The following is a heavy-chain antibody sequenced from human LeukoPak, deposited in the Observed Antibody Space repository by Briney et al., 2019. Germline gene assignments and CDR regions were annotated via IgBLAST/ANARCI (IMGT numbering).Heavy chain of an antibody. V-gene: IGHV3-30*04. CDR2: VSHDAKNK. D-gene: IGHD4-11*01. J-gene: IGHJ4*02. CDR3: ATLQNY. CDR1: GFSFSNCA. Sequence: GGSLRLSCAASGFSFSNCAMHWVRQAPGEGLEWVAVVSHDAKNKFYVDSVKGRFTISRDNSKNTVDLQMNSLRAEDTAVYYCATLQNYWGRGTLVTVSS.